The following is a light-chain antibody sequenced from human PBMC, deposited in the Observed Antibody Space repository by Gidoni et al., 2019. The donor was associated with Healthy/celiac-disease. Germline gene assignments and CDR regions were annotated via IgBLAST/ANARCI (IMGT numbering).Light chain of an antibody. J-gene: IGKJ4*01. CDR3: MQALQTPLT. CDR1: QSLLHSNGYNY. Sequence: SISCRSSQSLLHSNGYNYLDWYLQKPGQSPQLLIYLGSNRASGVPDRFSGSGSGTDFTLKISRVEAEDVGVYYCMQALQTPLTFGGGTKVEIK. V-gene: IGKV2-28*01. CDR2: LGS.